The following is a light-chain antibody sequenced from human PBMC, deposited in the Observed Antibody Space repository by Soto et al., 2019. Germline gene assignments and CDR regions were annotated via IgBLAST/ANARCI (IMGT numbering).Light chain of an antibody. CDR3: QPYGSSHTT. Sequence: EIVLTQSPGTLSLSPGERATLSCRASQSVSSSYLAWYQQKPGQAPRLLIYGASSRATGIPDRFSGSGSGTDFPLTISRLEPEDFAVYYCQPYGSSHTTFGKGTRQEIK. CDR2: GAS. CDR1: QSVSSSY. V-gene: IGKV3-20*01. J-gene: IGKJ5*01.